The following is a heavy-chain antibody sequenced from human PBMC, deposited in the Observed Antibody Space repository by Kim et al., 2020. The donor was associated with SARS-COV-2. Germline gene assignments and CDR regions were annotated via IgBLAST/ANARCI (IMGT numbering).Heavy chain of an antibody. CDR1: GFIFTNYF. CDR2: ISYKGDKT. CDR3: VKDHKGEGASDGFDV. J-gene: IGHJ3*01. Sequence: GGSLRLSCLASGFIFTNYFMHWVRRAPGKGLESVSAISYKGDKTYQPDSMKGRFTISRDNSKNTVYLQMNSLRVDDTAVYYCVKDHKGEGASDGFDVWGQGTSVTVSS. D-gene: IGHD2-21*01. V-gene: IGHV3-64D*06.